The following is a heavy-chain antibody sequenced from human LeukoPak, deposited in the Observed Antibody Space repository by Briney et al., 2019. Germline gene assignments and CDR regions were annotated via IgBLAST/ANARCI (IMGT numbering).Heavy chain of an antibody. Sequence: SGTLSLTCAVSGDSISGNNWWSWVRQPPGKGLEWIGEINHSGSTNYNPSLKSRVTISVDTSKNQFSLKLSSVTAADTAVYYCARRYCSSTSCYRNWFDPWGQGTLVTVSS. D-gene: IGHD2-2*01. V-gene: IGHV4-4*02. CDR3: ARRYCSSTSCYRNWFDP. CDR1: GDSISGNNW. J-gene: IGHJ5*02. CDR2: INHSGST.